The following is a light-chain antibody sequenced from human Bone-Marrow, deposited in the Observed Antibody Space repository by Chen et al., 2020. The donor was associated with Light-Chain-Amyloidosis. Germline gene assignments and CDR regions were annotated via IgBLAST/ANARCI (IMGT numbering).Light chain of an antibody. CDR3: QQYGTSPLT. CDR1: QTLSSNY. V-gene: IGKV3-20*01. CDR2: GSS. Sequence: EFLLTQPPGTLSLAPGEGSNLSCRASQTLSSNYLTWYQQKFGQATRLLIYGSSSRATGIPDRFTGSGSGTDFTLTINRLEPEDFAMYYCQQYGTSPLTFGGGTKVEIK. J-gene: IGKJ4*01.